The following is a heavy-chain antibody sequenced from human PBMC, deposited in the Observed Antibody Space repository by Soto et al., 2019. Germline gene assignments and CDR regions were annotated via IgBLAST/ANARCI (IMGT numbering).Heavy chain of an antibody. CDR2: IYYSGST. J-gene: IGHJ4*02. CDR3: ARRYGYSFDY. V-gene: IGHV4-61*05. D-gene: IGHD1-1*01. CDR1: GGSISSSSYY. Sequence: PSETLSLTCTVSGGSISSSSYYWSWIRQPPGKGLEWIGYIYYSGSTNYNPSLKSRITMSVDTSKNQFSLELSSVTAADTAVYYCARRYGYSFDYWGQGTLVTVSS.